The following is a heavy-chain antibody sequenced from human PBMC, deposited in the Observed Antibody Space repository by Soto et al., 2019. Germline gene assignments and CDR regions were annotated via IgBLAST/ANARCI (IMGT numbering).Heavy chain of an antibody. J-gene: IGHJ4*02. V-gene: IGHV4-31*03. CDR1: GGSVSSDIYY. CDR3: ARGYDYDSGGYLFDY. Sequence: LSLTCSVSGGSVSSDIYYWTWIRQHPGKGPEWIGHIYYSGSTYYNPSLKSRVTISLDMSKNQFSLKLTSVSAADTAVYYCARGYDYDSGGYLFDYWGQGTLVTVSS. CDR2: IYYSGST. D-gene: IGHD3-22*01.